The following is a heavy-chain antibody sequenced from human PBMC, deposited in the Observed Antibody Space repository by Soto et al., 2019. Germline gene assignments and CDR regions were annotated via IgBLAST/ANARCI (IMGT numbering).Heavy chain of an antibody. D-gene: IGHD3-22*01. J-gene: IGHJ4*02. CDR1: GFTFRSYW. Sequence: PVGSLRLSCAASGFTFRSYWMHWVRQAPGKGLVWVSRINTDGSSTSYADSVKGRFTISRDNAKNTLYLQMNSLRAEDTAVYYCARGLVYDSSGYYYYWGQGTLVTVSS. CDR3: ARGLVYDSSGYYYY. V-gene: IGHV3-74*01. CDR2: INTDGSST.